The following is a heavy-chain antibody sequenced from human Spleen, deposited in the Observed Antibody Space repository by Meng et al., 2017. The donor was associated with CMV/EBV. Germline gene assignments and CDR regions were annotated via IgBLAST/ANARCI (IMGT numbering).Heavy chain of an antibody. D-gene: IGHD2-2*02. V-gene: IGHV4-31*03. CDR2: IYNSGST. CDR1: GGPIRSGGYY. Sequence: SETLSLTCTVFGGPIRSGGYYWSWIRQHPGKGLEWIGYIYNSGSTYYNPSLKSRVTISVDTSKNQFSLSLSSVTAADSAVYYCARGDRQCTSCYTFRGRKARTFDYWAREPWSPSPQ. J-gene: IGHJ4*02. CDR3: ARGDRQCTSCYTFRGRKARTFDY.